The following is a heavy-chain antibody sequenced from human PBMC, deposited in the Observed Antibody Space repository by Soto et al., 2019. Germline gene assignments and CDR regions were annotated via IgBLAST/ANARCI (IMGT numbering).Heavy chain of an antibody. CDR3: ARGSYYYDSSGYQYYFDY. CDR1: GYTFTRYT. J-gene: IGHJ4*02. V-gene: IGHV1-3*01. D-gene: IGHD3-22*01. CDR2: INPDNGNT. Sequence: ASVKVSCKASGYTFTRYTMNWVRQAPGQRLEWMGWINPDNGNTKSSQKFQDRVTITADESTSTAYMELSSLRSEDTAVYYCARGSYYYDSSGYQYYFDYWGQGTLVTVSS.